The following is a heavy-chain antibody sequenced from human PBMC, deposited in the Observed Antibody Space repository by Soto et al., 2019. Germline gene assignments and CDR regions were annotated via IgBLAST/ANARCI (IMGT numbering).Heavy chain of an antibody. Sequence: NPSETLSLTCTVSKDSISSYYWTWSRQPPGKGLEWIGYIYYSGSTNYNPSLKSRVTISVDTSKNQFSLKLSSVTAADTAVYYCARPIYSSRNSGAFDIWGQGTMVTVSS. CDR1: KDSISSYY. J-gene: IGHJ3*02. CDR2: IYYSGST. V-gene: IGHV4-59*08. CDR3: ARPIYSSRNSGAFDI. D-gene: IGHD3-22*01.